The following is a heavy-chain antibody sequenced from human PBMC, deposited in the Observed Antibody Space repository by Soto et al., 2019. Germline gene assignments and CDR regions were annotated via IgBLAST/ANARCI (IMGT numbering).Heavy chain of an antibody. D-gene: IGHD3-10*01. V-gene: IGHV4-30-4*01. J-gene: IGHJ4*02. CDR3: TRDHQYGGNWAFDY. CDR1: GGSISSGDYY. CDR2: IYYSGST. Sequence: SETLSLTCTVSGGSISSGDYYWSWIRQPPGKGLEWIGYIYYSGSTYYNPSLKSRVTISVDMSKNQFSLNLFSVTAADTAVYYCTRDHQYGGNWAFDYWGRGALVTVSS.